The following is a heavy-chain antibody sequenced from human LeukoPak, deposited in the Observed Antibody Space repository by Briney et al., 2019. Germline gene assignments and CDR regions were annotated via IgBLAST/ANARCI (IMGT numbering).Heavy chain of an antibody. Sequence: PSETLSLTCTVSGGSISSSSYYWGWIRQPPGKGLEWIGSIYYSGSTYYNPSLKSRVTISVDTSKNQFSLKLSTVTAADTAVYYCARGRYSSGWFLRNYYFDYWGQGTLVTVSS. D-gene: IGHD6-19*01. CDR1: GGSISSSSYY. J-gene: IGHJ4*02. V-gene: IGHV4-39*01. CDR3: ARGRYSSGWFLRNYYFDY. CDR2: IYYSGST.